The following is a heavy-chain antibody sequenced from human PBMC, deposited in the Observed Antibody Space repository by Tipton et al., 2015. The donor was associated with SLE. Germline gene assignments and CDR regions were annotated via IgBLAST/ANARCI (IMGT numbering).Heavy chain of an antibody. CDR2: IYYSGST. Sequence: TLSLTCTVSGGSISSGDYYWSWIRQPPGKGLEWIGYIYYSGSTNYNPSLKSRVTISVDTSKNQFSLELSSVTAADTAVYYCASSPVRARDYFDYWGQGTLVTVSS. V-gene: IGHV4-61*08. CDR1: GGSISSGDYY. D-gene: IGHD3-10*01. CDR3: ASSPVRARDYFDY. J-gene: IGHJ4*02.